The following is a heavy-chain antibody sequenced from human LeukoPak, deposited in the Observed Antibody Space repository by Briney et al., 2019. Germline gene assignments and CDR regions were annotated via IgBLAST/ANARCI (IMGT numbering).Heavy chain of an antibody. Sequence: SETLSLTCAVYGGSFSGYYWSWIRQPPGKGLEWIGEINHSGSTNYNPSPKSRVTISVDTSKNQFSLKLSSVTAADTAVYYCARGNDYGGNSSHWFDPWGQGTLVTVSS. J-gene: IGHJ5*02. D-gene: IGHD4-23*01. CDR1: GGSFSGYY. CDR2: INHSGST. V-gene: IGHV4-34*01. CDR3: ARGNDYGGNSSHWFDP.